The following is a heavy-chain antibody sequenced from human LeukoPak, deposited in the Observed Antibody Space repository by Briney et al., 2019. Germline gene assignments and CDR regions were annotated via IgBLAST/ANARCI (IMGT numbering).Heavy chain of an antibody. V-gene: IGHV4-4*08. D-gene: IGHD3-3*01. CDR3: ARGHYDFGP. CDR2: TFPTGDT. CDR1: GDSIINYY. J-gene: IGHJ5*02. Sequence: PSETLSLTCKVSGDSIINYYWSWIRQPPGKGLEWIAYTFPTGDTDYNPSLKSRVTISLDTSNNQLSLTLTSVTVADMAVYFCARGHYDFGPWGQGTLVTVSS.